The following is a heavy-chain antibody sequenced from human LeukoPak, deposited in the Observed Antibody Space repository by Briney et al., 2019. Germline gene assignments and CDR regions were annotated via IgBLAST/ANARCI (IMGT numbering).Heavy chain of an antibody. J-gene: IGHJ6*02. CDR3: AKDRSGMDV. Sequence: GGSLRISCAASGFTFSSYGMHWVRQAPGKGLEWVAVISYDGSNKYYADSVKGRFTISRDNSKNTLYLQMNSLRAEDTAVYYCAKDRSGMDVWGQGTTVTVSS. CDR1: GFTFSSYG. V-gene: IGHV3-30*18. CDR2: ISYDGSNK.